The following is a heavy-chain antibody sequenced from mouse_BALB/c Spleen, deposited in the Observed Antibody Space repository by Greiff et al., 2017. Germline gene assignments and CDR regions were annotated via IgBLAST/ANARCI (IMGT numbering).Heavy chain of an antibody. CDR1: GFNIKDTY. D-gene: IGHD2-14*01. V-gene: IGHV14-3*02. CDR2: IDPANGNT. Sequence: EVQLVESGAELVKPGASVKLSCTASGFNIKDTYMHWVKQRPEQGLEWIGRIDPANGNTKYDPKFQGKATITADTSSNTAYLQLSSLTSEDTAVYYCATYYRYERGAMDYWGQGTSVTVSS. J-gene: IGHJ4*01. CDR3: ATYYRYERGAMDY.